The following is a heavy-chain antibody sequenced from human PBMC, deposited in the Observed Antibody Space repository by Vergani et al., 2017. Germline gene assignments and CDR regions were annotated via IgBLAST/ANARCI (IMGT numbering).Heavy chain of an antibody. CDR1: GFSHTTSAMR. J-gene: IGHJ4*02. CDR3: ARDYRGDFFDH. CDR2: IEWDDEK. Sequence: QVTLKESGPALVKPTQTLTLTCTFSGFSHTTSAMRVSWIRQPPGKALEWLARIEWDDEKFYNTSLKDRLSISKDTSKSQVVLTMTNMDPLDTATYYCARDYRGDFFDHWGQGTLVTVTS. V-gene: IGHV2-70*04. D-gene: IGHD4/OR15-4a*01.